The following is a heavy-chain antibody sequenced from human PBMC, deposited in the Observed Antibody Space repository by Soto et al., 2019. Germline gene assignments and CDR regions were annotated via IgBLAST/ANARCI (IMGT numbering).Heavy chain of an antibody. J-gene: IGHJ4*02. CDR2: INHSGST. Sequence: SETLSLTCAVYGLSFSGYYWSWIRQPPGKGLEWIGEINHSGSTNYNPSLKSRVTISVDTSKNQFSLKLSSVTAADTAVYYCARGTLVVPAANTVSGTYYFDYWGQGTLVTVSS. CDR3: ARGTLVVPAANTVSGTYYFDY. V-gene: IGHV4-34*01. CDR1: GLSFSGYY. D-gene: IGHD2-2*01.